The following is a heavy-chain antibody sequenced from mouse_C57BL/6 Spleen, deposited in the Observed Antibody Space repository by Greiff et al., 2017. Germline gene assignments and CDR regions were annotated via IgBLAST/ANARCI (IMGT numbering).Heavy chain of an antibody. CDR1: GYAFTNYL. CDR2: INPGSGGT. CDR3: EGAGGSYAMDY. V-gene: IGHV1-54*01. J-gene: IGHJ4*01. Sequence: VQLQHSGAELVRPGTSVKVSCKASGYAFTNYLIEWVKQRPGQGLEWIGVINPGSGGTNYNEKFKGKATLTADKSSSTAYMQLGSLTSKDSAVYFCEGAGGSYAMDYWGQGTSVTVSS. D-gene: IGHD1-1*01.